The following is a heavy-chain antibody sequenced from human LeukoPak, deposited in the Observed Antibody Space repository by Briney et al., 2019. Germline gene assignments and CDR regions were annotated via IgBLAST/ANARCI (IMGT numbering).Heavy chain of an antibody. D-gene: IGHD4-23*01. J-gene: IGHJ4*02. Sequence: GGSLRLSCTASGFTFSNFWMGWVRQAPGKGLEWVANIKQDETEKFYLGSVKGRFTISRDNAKNSLYLQMNSLRVEDTAVYYCAKKSPDSSGNPAYDWGQGTLVTVSS. CDR3: AKKSPDSSGNPAYD. CDR1: GFTFSNFW. CDR2: IKQDETEK. V-gene: IGHV3-7*03.